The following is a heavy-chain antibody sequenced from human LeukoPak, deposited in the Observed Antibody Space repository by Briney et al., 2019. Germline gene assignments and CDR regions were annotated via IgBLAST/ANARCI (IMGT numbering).Heavy chain of an antibody. J-gene: IGHJ4*02. CDR3: AKGGDGYSSIDFDY. D-gene: IGHD5-24*01. Sequence: GGSLRLSCAPSGFTFSSYGMHWVRQAPGKGLEWVAFTRYDGSNKYYADSVKGRFTISRDNSKNTLYLQMNSLRAEDTAVYYCAKGGDGYSSIDFDYWGQGTLVTVSS. V-gene: IGHV3-30*02. CDR2: TRYDGSNK. CDR1: GFTFSSYG.